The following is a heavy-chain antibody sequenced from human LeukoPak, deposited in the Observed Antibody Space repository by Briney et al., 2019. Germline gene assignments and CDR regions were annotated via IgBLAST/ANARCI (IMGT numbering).Heavy chain of an antibody. CDR3: AKDRGEWLRPAEFDY. V-gene: IGHV3-23*01. J-gene: IGHJ4*02. Sequence: HAGGSLRLSCAASGFTFSSYAMSWVRQAPGKGLEWVSAISGSGGSTYYADSVKGRFTISRDNSKNTLYLQMNSLRAEDTAVYYCAKDRGEWLRPAEFDYWGQGTLVTVSS. D-gene: IGHD5-12*01. CDR2: ISGSGGST. CDR1: GFTFSSYA.